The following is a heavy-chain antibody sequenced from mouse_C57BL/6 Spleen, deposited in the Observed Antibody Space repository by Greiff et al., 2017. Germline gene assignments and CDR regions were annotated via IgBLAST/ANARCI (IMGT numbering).Heavy chain of an antibody. Sequence: EVQLQQSGAELVRPGASVKLSCTASGFNIKDDYMHWVKQRPEQGLEWIGWIDPENGDTEYASKFQGKATITADTSSNTAYLQLSSLTSEETAVYYCTSNWDRLDYWGQGTTLTVSS. D-gene: IGHD4-1*01. J-gene: IGHJ2*01. CDR2: IDPENGDT. CDR1: GFNIKDDY. CDR3: TSNWDRLDY. V-gene: IGHV14-4*01.